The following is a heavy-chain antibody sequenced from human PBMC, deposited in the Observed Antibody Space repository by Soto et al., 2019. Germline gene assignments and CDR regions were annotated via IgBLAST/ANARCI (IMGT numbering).Heavy chain of an antibody. D-gene: IGHD3-22*01. J-gene: IGHJ6*02. CDR2: MNPNSGNT. CDR1: GYAFPSSD. Sequence: PGVRFSSKATGYAFPSSDINWVRQAPGQGLEWMGWMNPNSGNTDYAQKLQGRVTMTTDTSPSTAYMELRSLRSDDTAVYYCARDGMIVVVGTYYGMDVWGQGTTVTVSS. CDR3: ARDGMIVVVGTYYGMDV. V-gene: IGHV1-18*01.